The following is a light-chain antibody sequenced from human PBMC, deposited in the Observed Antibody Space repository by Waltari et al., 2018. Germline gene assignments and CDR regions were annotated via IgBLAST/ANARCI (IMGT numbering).Light chain of an antibody. Sequence: QSALTQPASVSGSPGQSITISCTGTSSDIGAYNYVSCYQHHPGTAPKLIFYEVNNRPSGVSNRFSGSKSGNTASLSISGLQAEDEADYYCISFTSSVTYVFGTGTRVTVV. V-gene: IGLV2-14*01. J-gene: IGLJ1*01. CDR1: SSDIGAYNY. CDR3: ISFTSSVTYV. CDR2: EVN.